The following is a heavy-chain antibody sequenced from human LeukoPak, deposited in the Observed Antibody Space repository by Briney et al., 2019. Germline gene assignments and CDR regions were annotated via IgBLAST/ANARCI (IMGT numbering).Heavy chain of an antibody. J-gene: IGHJ4*02. V-gene: IGHV4-59*08. CDR3: GRQLYTSMSPFDY. CDR1: GGSIGTSY. D-gene: IGHD5-18*01. Sequence: SETLSLTCTVSGGSIGTSYWIWIRQSPEKGLEWIGYVSYSGNTNYNPSLKSRVTVSADSSKNQFSLKLSSVTAADTAVYYCGRQLYTSMSPFDYWGQGTLVTVSS. CDR2: VSYSGNT.